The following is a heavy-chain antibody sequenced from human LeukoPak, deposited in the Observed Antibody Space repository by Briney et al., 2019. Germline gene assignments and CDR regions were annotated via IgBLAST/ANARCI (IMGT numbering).Heavy chain of an antibody. CDR2: ISDSGGST. D-gene: IGHD6-13*01. CDR1: GFTFSTYG. J-gene: IGHJ4*02. V-gene: IGHV3-23*01. Sequence: GGSLRLSCAASGFTFSTYGMNWVRQAPGKGLEWVSSISDSGGSTFYADSVEGRFTISRDNSKKTLYLQMNSLRAEDTAIYYCAKRVEYGNSWPHFDYWGQGTLVTVSS. CDR3: AKRVEYGNSWPHFDY.